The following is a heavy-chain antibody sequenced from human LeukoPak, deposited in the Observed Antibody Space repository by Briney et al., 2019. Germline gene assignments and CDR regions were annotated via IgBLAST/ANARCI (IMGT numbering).Heavy chain of an antibody. D-gene: IGHD3-3*01. CDR2: VHLDGRT. CDR3: AREGGFYRPLDY. J-gene: IGHJ4*02. Sequence: SGTLSLICGVSGGSISSTNWWTWMRQPPGKVLEWIGEVHLDGRTNYNPSLESRLTMSVDLSENHISLKLTSVTAADTAVYYCAREGGFYRPLDYTGQGTLVTVSS. CDR1: GGSISSTNW. V-gene: IGHV4-4*02.